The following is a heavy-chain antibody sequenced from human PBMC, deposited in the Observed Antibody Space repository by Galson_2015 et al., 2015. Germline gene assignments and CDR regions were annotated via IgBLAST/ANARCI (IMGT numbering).Heavy chain of an antibody. CDR1: GFTFSDYY. J-gene: IGHJ4*02. D-gene: IGHD4-17*01. Sequence: SLRLSCAASGFTFSDYYMSWIRQAPGKGLEWVSYISSSSSYTNYADSVKGRFTISRDNAKDSLYLQMNSLRAEDTAVYYCARGPYGAGGYFDYWGQGTLVTVSS. CDR3: ARGPYGAGGYFDY. V-gene: IGHV3-11*05. CDR2: ISSSSSYT.